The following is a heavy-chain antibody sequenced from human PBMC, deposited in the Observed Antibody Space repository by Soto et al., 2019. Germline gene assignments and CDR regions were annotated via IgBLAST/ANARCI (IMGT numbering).Heavy chain of an antibody. D-gene: IGHD2-2*01. V-gene: IGHV3-15*01. CDR1: GFTFSNAW. CDR3: TTGVNVVVPAYYGMDV. CDR2: IKSKTDGGTT. Sequence: GGSLRLSCAASGFTFSNAWMSWVRQAPGKGLEWVGRIKSKTDGGTTDYAAPVKGRFTISRDDSKNTLYLQMNSLKTEDTAVYYCTTGVNVVVPAYYGMDVWGQGTTVTVSS. J-gene: IGHJ6*02.